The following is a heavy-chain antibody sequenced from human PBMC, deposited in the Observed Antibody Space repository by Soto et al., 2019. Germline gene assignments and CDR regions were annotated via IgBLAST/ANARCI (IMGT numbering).Heavy chain of an antibody. CDR1: GYTFTSFG. D-gene: IGHD6-6*01. Sequence: SEKVSFKAAGYTFTSFGITWVRQAPGQDLEWMGWISAYNGDTNYAPRLQGRVTMTTDTSTTTVYMELKNLKSDDTAVYYCARDQEYSTSGLYWFDLWGQGTLVTVSS. J-gene: IGHJ5*02. CDR3: ARDQEYSTSGLYWFDL. CDR2: ISAYNGDT. V-gene: IGHV1-18*04.